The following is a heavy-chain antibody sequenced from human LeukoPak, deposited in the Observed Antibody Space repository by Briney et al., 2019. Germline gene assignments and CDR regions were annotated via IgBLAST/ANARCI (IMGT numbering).Heavy chain of an antibody. D-gene: IGHD5-18*01. CDR3: VKELGYREAFDI. CDR2: ISYDGSNK. J-gene: IGHJ3*02. CDR1: GFTFSSYG. V-gene: IGHV3-30*18. Sequence: GGSLRLSCAASGFTFSSYGMHWVRQAPGKGLEWVAVISYDGSNKYYADSVKGRFTISRDNSKNTLYLQMNSLRAEDTAVYYCVKELGYREAFDIWGQGTMVTVSS.